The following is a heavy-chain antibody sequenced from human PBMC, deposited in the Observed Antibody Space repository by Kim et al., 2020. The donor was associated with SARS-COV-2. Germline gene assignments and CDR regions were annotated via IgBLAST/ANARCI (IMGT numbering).Heavy chain of an antibody. D-gene: IGHD3-3*01. V-gene: IGHV3-21*01. CDR1: GFTFSSYS. CDR3: ARDRYDFWSGYYPKGYYYGMDV. Sequence: GGSLRLSCAASGFTFSSYSMNWVRQAPGKGLEWVSSISSSSSYIYYADSVKGRFTISRDNAKNSLYLQMNSLRAEDTAVYYCARDRYDFWSGYYPKGYYYGMDVWGQGTTVTVSS. J-gene: IGHJ6*02. CDR2: ISSSSSYI.